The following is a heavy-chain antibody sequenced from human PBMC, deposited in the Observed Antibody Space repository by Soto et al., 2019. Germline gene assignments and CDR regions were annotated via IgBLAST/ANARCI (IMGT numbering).Heavy chain of an antibody. J-gene: IGHJ4*02. D-gene: IGHD6-13*01. Sequence: SETLSLTCSVSGDSMSSYYWTWIRQPPGKGLEWIGYIYDGGTTNYNPSLKSRVAISVDTSMNQFSLELTSVTAADTAVYYCTRDQGQQLENGGNYWGQGTLVTVSS. CDR1: GDSMSSYY. CDR2: IYDGGTT. CDR3: TRDQGQQLENGGNY. V-gene: IGHV4-59*01.